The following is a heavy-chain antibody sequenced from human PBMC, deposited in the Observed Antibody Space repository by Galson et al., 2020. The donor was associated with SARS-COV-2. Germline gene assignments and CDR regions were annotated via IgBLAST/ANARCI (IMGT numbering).Heavy chain of an antibody. J-gene: IGHJ6*02. Sequence: ASVKVSCKASGYTFTSYGISWVRQAPGQGLAWLGWISAYNGNTNYAQKLQGRVTMTTDTSTSTAYMELRSLRSDDTAVYYCARDRIVVVVAASHDYYYYGMDVWGQGTTVTVSS. CDR2: ISAYNGNT. V-gene: IGHV1-18*01. D-gene: IGHD2-15*01. CDR1: GYTFTSYG. CDR3: ARDRIVVVVAASHDYYYYGMDV.